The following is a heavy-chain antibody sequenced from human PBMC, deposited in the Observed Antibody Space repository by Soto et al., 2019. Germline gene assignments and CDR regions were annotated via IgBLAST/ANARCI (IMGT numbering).Heavy chain of an antibody. CDR3: ARDRITMIVVGPHNIMDV. D-gene: IGHD3-22*01. Sequence: GGSLRLSCAASGFTFSSYWMSWVSQAPGKGLEWVANIKQDGSEKYYVDSVKGRFTISRDNAKNSLYLQMNSLRAEDTAVYYCARDRITMIVVGPHNIMDVWGQGTTVTRLL. V-gene: IGHV3-7*03. CDR1: GFTFSSYW. J-gene: IGHJ6*02. CDR2: IKQDGSEK.